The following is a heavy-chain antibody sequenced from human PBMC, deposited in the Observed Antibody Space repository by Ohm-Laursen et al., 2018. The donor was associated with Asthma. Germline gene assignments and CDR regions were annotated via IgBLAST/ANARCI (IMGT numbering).Heavy chain of an antibody. CDR1: GFSLSTSGVA. CDR3: AHTVCSSSCYTGFDF. J-gene: IGHJ3*01. Sequence: TQTLTLTCSFSGFSLSTSGVAVGWIRQPPGKALEWLALIYWDDDKRYSPSLTSSLTITKDTSKNQVVLTMTNMDPVDTATYYCAHTVCSSSCYTGFDFWGQGTVVTASS. CDR2: IYWDDDK. V-gene: IGHV2-5*02. D-gene: IGHD2-2*02.